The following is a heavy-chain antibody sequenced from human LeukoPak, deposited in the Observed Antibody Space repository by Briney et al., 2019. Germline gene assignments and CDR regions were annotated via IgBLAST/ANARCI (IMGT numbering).Heavy chain of an antibody. Sequence: ASVKVSCKASGYTFTGYYMHWVRQAPGQGLEWMGLINPNSGGTNYAQKFQGRVTMTRDTSISTAYMELSRLRSDDTAVYYCARTSPTVTTMEDWGQGTLVTVSS. J-gene: IGHJ4*02. CDR3: ARTSPTVTTMED. D-gene: IGHD4-17*01. CDR2: INPNSGGT. V-gene: IGHV1-2*06. CDR1: GYTFTGYY.